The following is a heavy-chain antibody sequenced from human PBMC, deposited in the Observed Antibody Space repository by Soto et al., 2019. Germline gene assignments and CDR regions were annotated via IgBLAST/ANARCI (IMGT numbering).Heavy chain of an antibody. V-gene: IGHV3-20*01. CDR1: GFTFDDYG. CDR3: AREYGSGSSPPWFDP. CDR2: INSNGDKT. D-gene: IGHD3-10*01. Sequence: EVQLVESGGGVVWPGGSLRLSCAASGFTFDDYGMSWVRQVPGKGLEWVSGINSNGDKTGYADSVKGRFTISRDNAKNPLHLQMNSLRVEDTALYHCAREYGSGSSPPWFDPWGQGTLVTVSS. J-gene: IGHJ5*02.